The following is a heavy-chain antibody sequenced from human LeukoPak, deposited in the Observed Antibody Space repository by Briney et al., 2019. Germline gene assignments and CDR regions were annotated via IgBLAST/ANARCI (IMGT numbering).Heavy chain of an antibody. J-gene: IGHJ3*02. CDR1: GFTFSSYG. V-gene: IGHV3-30*03. D-gene: IGHD4-23*01. CDR3: ARDDYGGKLDI. CDR2: ISFDGSNK. Sequence: PGGSLRLSCAASGFTFSSYGIHWVRQAPGKGLEWVAVISFDGSNKYYADSVKGRFTISRDNSKNTLYLQMNSLRAEDTAVYYCARDDYGGKLDIWGQGTVVTVSS.